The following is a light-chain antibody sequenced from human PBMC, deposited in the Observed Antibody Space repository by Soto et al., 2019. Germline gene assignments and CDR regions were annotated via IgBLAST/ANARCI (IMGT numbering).Light chain of an antibody. Sequence: EIVMTQSPATLSVSPGERATLSCRASQSVSSNLAWYQQKPGQAPRLLIYGASTRATGIPARFSASGSGTEFTLTNSSMQSEDFAVYYCQHDNTWPRTFGQGTKVEIK. CDR1: QSVSSN. CDR2: GAS. J-gene: IGKJ1*01. CDR3: QHDNTWPRT. V-gene: IGKV3-15*01.